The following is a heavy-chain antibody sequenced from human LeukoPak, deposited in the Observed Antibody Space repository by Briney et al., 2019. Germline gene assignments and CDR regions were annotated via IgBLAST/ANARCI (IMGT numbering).Heavy chain of an antibody. V-gene: IGHV4-34*01. Sequence: SETLSLTCAVYGGSFSGYYWSWIRQPPGKGLEWIGEINHSGSTNYNPSLKSRVTISVDTSKNQFSLKLSSVTAADTAVYYCARPYATRGSFDYWGQGTLVTVSS. CDR1: GGSFSGYY. J-gene: IGHJ4*02. CDR3: ARPYATRGSFDY. CDR2: INHSGST. D-gene: IGHD2-15*01.